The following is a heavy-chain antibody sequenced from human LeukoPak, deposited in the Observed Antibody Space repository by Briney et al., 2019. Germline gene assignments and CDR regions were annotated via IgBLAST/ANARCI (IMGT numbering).Heavy chain of an antibody. CDR1: GDSVSSNSAA. CDR3: ARIVGVAIDF. Sequence: SQTLSLTCAISGDSVSSNSAAWNWIRQSPSRGLEWLGRTFHRSKWYNDYAVSVKSRITINPDTSKNQFSLQLKSVTPEDTAIYYCARIVGVAIDFWGQGTLVTVSS. D-gene: IGHD1-26*01. CDR2: TFHRSKWYN. J-gene: IGHJ4*02. V-gene: IGHV6-1*01.